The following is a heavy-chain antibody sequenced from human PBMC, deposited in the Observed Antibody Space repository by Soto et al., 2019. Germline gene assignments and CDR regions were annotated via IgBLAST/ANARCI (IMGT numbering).Heavy chain of an antibody. CDR1: GGSISSGDYY. CDR2: IYYSGST. D-gene: IGHD6-19*01. J-gene: IGHJ6*02. Sequence: LSLTCTVSGGSISSGDYYWSWIRQPPGKGLEWIGYIYYSGSTYYNPSLKSRITISVDTSKNQFSLKLSSVTAADTAVYYCASAVAGAKDYYYGMDVWGQGTTVTVSS. V-gene: IGHV4-30-4*01. CDR3: ASAVAGAKDYYYGMDV.